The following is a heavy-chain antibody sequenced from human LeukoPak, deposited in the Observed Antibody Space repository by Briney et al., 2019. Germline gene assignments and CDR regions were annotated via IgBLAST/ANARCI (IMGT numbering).Heavy chain of an antibody. CDR1: GYTFTGFY. D-gene: IGHD1-7*01. Sequence: ASVKVSCKASGYTFTGFYIHWVRQAPGQGLEWMGIINPGGGSTSYAQKFQGRVTMTRDTSTSTAYMELSSLISEDTAVYYCARINWNYDYWGQGTLVTVSS. CDR2: INPGGGST. CDR3: ARINWNYDY. V-gene: IGHV1-46*01. J-gene: IGHJ4*02.